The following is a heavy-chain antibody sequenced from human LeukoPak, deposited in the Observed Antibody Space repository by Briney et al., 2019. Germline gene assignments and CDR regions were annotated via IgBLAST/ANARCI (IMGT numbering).Heavy chain of an antibody. CDR2: IYYSGST. D-gene: IGHD3-10*01. J-gene: IGHJ5*02. CDR1: GCSISSGDYY. CDR3: ARVYYYGANWFEP. V-gene: IGHV4-30-4*01. Sequence: SETLSLTCTVSGCSISSGDYYWSWIRQPPGKGLEWIGYIYYSGSTYYNPSLKSRVTISVDTSKNQFSLKLSSVTAADTAVYYCARVYYYGANWFEPWGEGTLVTVSS.